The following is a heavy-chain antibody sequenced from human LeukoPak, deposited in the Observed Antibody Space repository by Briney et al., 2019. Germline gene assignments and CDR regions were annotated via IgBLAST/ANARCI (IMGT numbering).Heavy chain of an antibody. CDR3: ATIPSTELNAY. Sequence: GGSLRLSCAASGFTFSSYSMNWVRQAPGKGLEWLSSISSSSCYIYYADSVRGRFTISRDNAKNSLYLQMNSLRADDTAVYFCATIPSTELNAYWGQGTLVTVSA. CDR1: GFTFSSYS. V-gene: IGHV3-21*01. D-gene: IGHD2-21*01. CDR2: ISSSSCYI. J-gene: IGHJ4*02.